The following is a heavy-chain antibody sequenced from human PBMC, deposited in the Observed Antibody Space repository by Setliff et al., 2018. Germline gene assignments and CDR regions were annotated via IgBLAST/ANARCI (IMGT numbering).Heavy chain of an antibody. Sequence: SETLSLTCAVYGGSFSGYYWSWIRQPPGKGLEWIGEINHSGSTNYNPSLKSRVTISVDTSKNQFSLKLSSVTAADTAVYYCAYSSGYDFWSGYPPALDYWGQGTLVTVS. V-gene: IGHV4-34*01. D-gene: IGHD3-3*01. CDR3: AYSSGYDFWSGYPPALDY. CDR2: INHSGST. CDR1: GGSFSGYY. J-gene: IGHJ4*02.